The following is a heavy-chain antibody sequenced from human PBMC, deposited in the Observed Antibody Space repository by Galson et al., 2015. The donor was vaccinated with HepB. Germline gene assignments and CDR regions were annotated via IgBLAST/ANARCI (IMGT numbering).Heavy chain of an antibody. Sequence: SLTCTVSGGSISSYYWSWIRQPPGKGLEWIGYIYYSGSTNYNPSLKSRVTISVDTSKNQFSLKLSSVTAADTAVYYCARVSEVVTATYYFDYWGQGTLVTVSS. D-gene: IGHD2-21*02. V-gene: IGHV4-59*01. CDR2: IYYSGST. J-gene: IGHJ4*02. CDR3: ARVSEVVTATYYFDY. CDR1: GGSISSYY.